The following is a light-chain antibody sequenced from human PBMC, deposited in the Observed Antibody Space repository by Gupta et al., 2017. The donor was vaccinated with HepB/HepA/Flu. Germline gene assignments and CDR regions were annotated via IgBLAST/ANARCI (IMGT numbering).Light chain of an antibody. CDR3: QQYDLMMT. J-gene: IGKJ4*01. V-gene: IGKV1-33*01. CDR2: ASS. Sequence: DIPMTQSPSSLSASVGDRVTITCQASQDITNSLNWYQQKPGKAPKFLIYASSKLVTGVPSRFSGRGSGTDFTLTISGLQPEDIGTYYCQQYDLMMTFGGGTKVEI. CDR1: QDITNS.